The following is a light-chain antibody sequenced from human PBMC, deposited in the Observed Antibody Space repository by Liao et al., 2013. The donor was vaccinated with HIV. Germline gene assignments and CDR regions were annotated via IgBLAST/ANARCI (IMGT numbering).Light chain of an antibody. Sequence: SYVLTQPPSVSVAPGKTARLTCGGDNIGSKSVHWYQQKPGQAPVLVIYYDTDRPSGIPERFSGSNSGNTATLTISGTQAMDEADYYCQAWDSSTAEDVFGTGTKVTVL. V-gene: IGLV3-21*01. CDR1: NIGSKS. CDR3: QAWDSSTAEDV. CDR2: YDT. J-gene: IGLJ1*01.